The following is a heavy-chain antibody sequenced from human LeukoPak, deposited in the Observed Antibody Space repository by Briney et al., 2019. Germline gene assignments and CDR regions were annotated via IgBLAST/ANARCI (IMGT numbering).Heavy chain of an antibody. CDR2: IIPIFGTA. V-gene: IGHV1-69*06. D-gene: IGHD6-13*01. Sequence: ASVKVSCKASGGTFSSYAISWVRQAPGQGLEWMGGIIPIFGTANYAQKFQGRVTITADKSTSTAYMELSSLRSEDTAVYYCAREAAAAGTQWFDPWGQGTRVTVSS. J-gene: IGHJ5*02. CDR3: AREAAAAGTQWFDP. CDR1: GGTFSSYA.